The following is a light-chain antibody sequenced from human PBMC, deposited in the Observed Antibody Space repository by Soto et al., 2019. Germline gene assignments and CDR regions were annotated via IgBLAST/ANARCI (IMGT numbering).Light chain of an antibody. Sequence: QSALTQPASVSGSPGQSITISCTGTSTDVGGYDYVSWYQQHPGEAPKLMIYDVSNRPSGVSNRFSGSKSGNTASLIISGLQAEDEADYYCSSYTSSATLVFGGGTQLTVL. CDR1: STDVGGYDY. J-gene: IGLJ2*01. V-gene: IGLV2-14*01. CDR3: SSYTSSATLV. CDR2: DVS.